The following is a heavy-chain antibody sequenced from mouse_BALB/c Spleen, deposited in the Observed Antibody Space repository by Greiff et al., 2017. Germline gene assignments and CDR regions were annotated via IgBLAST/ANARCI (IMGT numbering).Heavy chain of an antibody. CDR2: SRNKANDYTT. CDR1: GFAFSSYD. J-gene: IGHJ1*01. D-gene: IGHD1-1*01. Sequence: EVKLVESGGGLVKPGGSLKLSCAASGFAFSSYDMSWVRQTPEKRLEWIAASRNKANDYTTEYSASVKGRFIVSRDTSQSILYLQMNALRAEDTAIYYCARDAELLRYFDVWGAGTTVTVSS. V-gene: IGHV7-1*02. CDR3: ARDAELLRYFDV.